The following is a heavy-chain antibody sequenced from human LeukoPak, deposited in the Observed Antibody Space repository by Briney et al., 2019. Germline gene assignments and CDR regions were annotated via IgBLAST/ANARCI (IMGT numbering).Heavy chain of an antibody. CDR3: ARGRYCSADICSGGDAFDI. Sequence: SETLSLTCTVSGGSINNYYWSWIRRPAGKGLEWIGRIYTRGSTNYNPSLKSRVTMSVDTSKNQFSLKLSSVTAADTAVYYCARGRYCSADICSGGDAFDIWGQGTMVSVSS. D-gene: IGHD2-15*01. CDR1: GGSINNYY. J-gene: IGHJ3*02. V-gene: IGHV4-4*07. CDR2: IYTRGST.